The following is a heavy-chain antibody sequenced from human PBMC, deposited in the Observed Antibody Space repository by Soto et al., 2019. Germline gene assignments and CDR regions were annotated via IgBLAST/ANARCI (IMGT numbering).Heavy chain of an antibody. J-gene: IGHJ6*02. CDR3: ARDSIPYYYDSSGYYYTLDV. CDR1: GGTFSSYA. V-gene: IGHV1-69*13. Sequence: GASVKVSCKASGGTFSSYAISWVRQAPGQGLEWMGGIIPIFGTANYAQKFQGRVTITADESTSTAYMELSSLRSEDTAVYYCARDSIPYYYDSSGYYYTLDVWGQGTTVTVSS. D-gene: IGHD3-22*01. CDR2: IIPIFGTA.